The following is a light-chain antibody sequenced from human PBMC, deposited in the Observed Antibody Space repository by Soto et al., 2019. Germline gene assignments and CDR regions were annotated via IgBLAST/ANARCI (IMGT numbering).Light chain of an antibody. CDR1: QYINTR. CDR2: QTS. Sequence: EIVLTQSPATLSSFPGDRVTLSCRASQYINTRLAWYQHKRGQAPRVXIYQTSIRDAGIPARFSASGSGTEFTLTISDVQPEDFAVYDCHQRQSWPRTFGQGTKV. V-gene: IGKV3-11*01. J-gene: IGKJ1*01. CDR3: HQRQSWPRT.